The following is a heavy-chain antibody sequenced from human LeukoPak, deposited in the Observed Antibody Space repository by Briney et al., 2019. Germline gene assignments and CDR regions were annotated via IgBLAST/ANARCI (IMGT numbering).Heavy chain of an antibody. CDR2: FSLDTDRI. CDR1: GLTLDYYA. D-gene: IGHD2-15*01. CDR3: GKDITPGGMDV. V-gene: IGHV3-9*01. Sequence: PGGSLRLSCVASGLTLDYYAMDWVRQAPGKGLEWVAGFSLDTDRIDYADSVKGRFTVSRDNAKNSLYLQMNSLRPEDTAIYYCGKDITPGGMDVWGQGTTVTVSS. J-gene: IGHJ6*02.